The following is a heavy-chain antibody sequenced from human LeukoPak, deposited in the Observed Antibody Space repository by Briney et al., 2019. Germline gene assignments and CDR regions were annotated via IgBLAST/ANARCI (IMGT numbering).Heavy chain of an antibody. V-gene: IGHV4-38-2*02. CDR2: VHHTGST. D-gene: IGHD2-2*01. J-gene: IGHJ4*02. CDR3: ARGSKGCSSTSCYSFDY. CDR1: GYSISRGYY. Sequence: SETLSLTCNVSGYSISRGYYWGWIRQPPGKGLEWIGSVHHTGSTYYNPSLRSRVSISVDKSTNHISLEVTSVTAADTAVYYCARGSKGCSSTSCYSFDYWGQGTLVTVSS.